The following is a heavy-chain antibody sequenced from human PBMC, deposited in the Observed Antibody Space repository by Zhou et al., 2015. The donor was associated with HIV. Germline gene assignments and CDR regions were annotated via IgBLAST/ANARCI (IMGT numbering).Heavy chain of an antibody. CDR2: IIPIFGTV. J-gene: IGHJ6*03. CDR1: GGIFKSYV. Sequence: QVQLVQPGAEVKKPGSSVKVSCMASGGIFKSYVISWVRQAPGQGLDWMGGIIPIFGTVKYAQKFQGRVTITADESTSTVYMELSSLKSDDTAVYFCVSATKSYYYFSYMDVWGNGSTVTVSS. V-gene: IGHV1-69*01. D-gene: IGHD2-8*01. CDR3: VSATKSYYYFSYMDV.